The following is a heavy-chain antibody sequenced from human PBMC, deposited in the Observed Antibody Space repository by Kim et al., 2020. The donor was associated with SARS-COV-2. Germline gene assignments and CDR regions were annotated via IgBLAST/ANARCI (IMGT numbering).Heavy chain of an antibody. CDR1: GFTFSSYG. V-gene: IGHV3-30*18. CDR2: ISYDGSNK. CDR3: AKGGNGGNSGGSLHY. D-gene: IGHD2-21*02. Sequence: GGSLRLSCAASGFTFSSYGMHWVRQAPGKGLEWVAVISYDGSNKYYADSVKGRFTISRDNSKNTLYLQMNSLRAEDTAVYYCAKGGNGGNSGGSLHYWGQGTLVTVSS. J-gene: IGHJ4*02.